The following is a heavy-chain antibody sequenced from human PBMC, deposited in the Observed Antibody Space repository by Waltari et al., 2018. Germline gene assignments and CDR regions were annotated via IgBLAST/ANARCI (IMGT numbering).Heavy chain of an antibody. J-gene: IGHJ5*02. Sequence: QLQLQESGPGLVKPSETLSLTCTVSGGSISSSSYYWGWIRQPPGKGLEWIGSIYYSGSTYYNPSLKSRVTISVDTSKNQFSLKLSSVTAADTAVYYCARDRSLTGHNWLDPWGQGTLVTVSS. CDR3: ARDRSLTGHNWLDP. CDR2: IYYSGST. CDR1: GGSISSSSYY. D-gene: IGHD3-9*01. V-gene: IGHV4-39*07.